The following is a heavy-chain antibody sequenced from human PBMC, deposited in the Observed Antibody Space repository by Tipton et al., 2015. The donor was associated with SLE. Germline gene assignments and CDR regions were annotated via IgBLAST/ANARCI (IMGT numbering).Heavy chain of an antibody. J-gene: IGHJ4*02. CDR2: IYYSGST. Sequence: TLSLTCTVSGGSVSSGSYYWSWIRQPPGKGLEWIGYIYYSGSTNYNPSLKSRVTISVDTSKNQFSLKLSSVTAADTAVYYCARVLRTVTLFDYWGQGTLVTVSS. CDR1: GGSVSSGSYY. D-gene: IGHD4-17*01. CDR3: ARVLRTVTLFDY. V-gene: IGHV4-61*01.